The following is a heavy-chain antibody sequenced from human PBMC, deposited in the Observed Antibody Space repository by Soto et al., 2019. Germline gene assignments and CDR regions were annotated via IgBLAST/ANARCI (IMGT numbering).Heavy chain of an antibody. D-gene: IGHD2-2*01. V-gene: IGHV1-18*01. CDR3: ARVVPGAEAWFGP. J-gene: IGHJ5*02. CDR1: GYTFSNYG. CDR2: ISLYSDCT. Sequence: QVQLVQSGGEVKRPGASVKVSCKTSGYTFSNYGITWVRQAPGQPLEWLGWISLYSDCTNYAQQFQGRVPMTTDTSTTTAYMELRSLRSDDTAVYYCARVVPGAEAWFGPWGQGTLVTVSS.